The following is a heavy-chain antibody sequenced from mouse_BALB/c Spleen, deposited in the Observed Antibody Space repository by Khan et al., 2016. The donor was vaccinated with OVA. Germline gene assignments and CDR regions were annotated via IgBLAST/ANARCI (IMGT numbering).Heavy chain of an antibody. CDR2: INTYTGEP. CDR1: GYTFTNYG. Sequence: QIQLVQSGPELKKPGETVKISCKASGYTFTNYGMNWVKQAPGKGLKWMGWINTYTGEPTYADDFKGRFAFSLETSASTAYLQINHHKNEDTATYFCARPPYFSYVMVYWGQGTSVTVSS. V-gene: IGHV9-3-1*01. CDR3: ARPPYFSYVMVY. D-gene: IGHD2-10*01. J-gene: IGHJ4*01.